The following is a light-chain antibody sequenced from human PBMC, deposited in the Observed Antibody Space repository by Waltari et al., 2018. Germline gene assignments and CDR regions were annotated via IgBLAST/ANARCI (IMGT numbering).Light chain of an antibody. Sequence: QSALTQPASVSGSPGQSITISCTGTSGDVGRYNLVSWYQQHPGEVPKPIIYDVTKRPSGVSDRFSGSKSGNTASLTISGLQAEDEAGYYCCSFAGRGFSVIFGGGTKLTVL. CDR3: CSFAGRGFSVI. J-gene: IGLJ2*01. CDR2: DVT. V-gene: IGLV2-23*02. CDR1: SGDVGRYNL.